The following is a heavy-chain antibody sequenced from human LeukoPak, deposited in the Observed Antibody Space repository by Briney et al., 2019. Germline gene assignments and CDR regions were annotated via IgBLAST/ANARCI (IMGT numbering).Heavy chain of an antibody. V-gene: IGHV4-4*02. J-gene: IGHJ4*02. CDR2: IYHSGST. CDR1: GGSISSSNW. Sequence: SGTLSLTCAVSGGSISSSNWWSWVRQPPGKGLEWIGEIYHSGSTNYNPSLKSRVTISVDKSKNQFSLKLSSVTAADTAVYYCARNQYYYDSSGYQALFDYWGQGTLVTVSS. D-gene: IGHD3-22*01. CDR3: ARNQYYYDSSGYQALFDY.